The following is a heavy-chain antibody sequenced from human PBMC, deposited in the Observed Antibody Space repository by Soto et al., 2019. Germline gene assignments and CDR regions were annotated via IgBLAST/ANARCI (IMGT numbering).Heavy chain of an antibody. CDR3: ARLTNALVYIGYDRVYNWFDH. CDR2: VYYSGYT. CDR1: GDSISDSVSIYC. J-gene: IGHJ5*02. D-gene: IGHD5-12*01. Sequence: PSEKLSLTCTVSGDSISDSVSIYCWSWIRQPPGKGLDWIGHVYYSGYTNYNPSREGRVTISIHTSTNQLSPTVTSVTAADTAVYYCARLTNALVYIGYDRVYNWFDHWGQGT. V-gene: IGHV4-61*05.